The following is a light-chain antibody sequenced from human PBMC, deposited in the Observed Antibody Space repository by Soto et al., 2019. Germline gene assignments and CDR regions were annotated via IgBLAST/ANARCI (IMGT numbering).Light chain of an antibody. J-gene: IGKJ2*01. CDR2: GTS. CDR1: QSVGSN. CDR3: QQYNNWPPMST. Sequence: EIVMTQSPDTLSVSPGESATLSCRASQSVGSNVAWYQQRPGQAPRLLIHGTSTRAADVPARFSGTGSRTEFTLTISSLRPEDFVIYYCQQYNNWPPMSTFGQGTKLEMK. V-gene: IGKV3-15*01.